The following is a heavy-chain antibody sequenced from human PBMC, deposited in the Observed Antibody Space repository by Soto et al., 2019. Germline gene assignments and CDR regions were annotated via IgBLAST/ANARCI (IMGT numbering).Heavy chain of an antibody. J-gene: IGHJ4*02. CDR2: ISAYNGNT. CDR1: GYTLTSYG. Sequence: EASVKVSCKASGYTLTSYGISWVRQAPGQGLEWMGWISAYNGNTNYAQKLQGRVTMTTDTSTSTAYMELRSLRSDDTAVYYCARDKTHCSSTSCYADLLCYWGRGTLDIVSS. V-gene: IGHV1-18*01. D-gene: IGHD2-2*01. CDR3: ARDKTHCSSTSCYADLLCY.